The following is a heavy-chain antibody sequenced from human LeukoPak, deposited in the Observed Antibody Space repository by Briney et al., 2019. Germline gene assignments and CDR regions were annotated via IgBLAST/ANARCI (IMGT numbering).Heavy chain of an antibody. V-gene: IGHV4-34*01. CDR2: INHSGIT. Sequence: SETLSLTCAVHGGSFSGSYWNWIRQPPGKGLEWIGEINHSGITNYNPSLKSRVTISVDTSKNQFSLKLSSVTAADTAVYYCARDTGTVVDYWGQGTLVTVSS. CDR1: GGSFSGSY. D-gene: IGHD4-23*01. J-gene: IGHJ4*02. CDR3: ARDTGTVVDY.